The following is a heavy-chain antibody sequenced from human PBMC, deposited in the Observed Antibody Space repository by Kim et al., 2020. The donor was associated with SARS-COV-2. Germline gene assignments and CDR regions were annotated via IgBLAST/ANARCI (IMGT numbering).Heavy chain of an antibody. CDR1: GGSFSGYY. J-gene: IGHJ4*02. Sequence: SETLSLTCAVYGGSFSGYYWSWIRQPPGKGLEWIGEINHSGSTNYNPSLKSRVTLSVDTSKNQFSLKLSSVTAADTAVYYCARLTPDYYDSSGYYYPYFDYWGQGTLVTVSS. CDR2: INHSGST. CDR3: ARLTPDYYDSSGYYYPYFDY. V-gene: IGHV4-34*01. D-gene: IGHD3-22*01.